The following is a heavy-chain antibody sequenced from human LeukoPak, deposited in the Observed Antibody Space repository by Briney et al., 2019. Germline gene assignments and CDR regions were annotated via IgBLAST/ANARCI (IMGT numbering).Heavy chain of an antibody. CDR2: ISCDGHNK. Sequence: GGSLRLACAASGFIFNSYGMHWVRQAPGKGLEWVAVISCDGHNKYYADSVKGRFTISRDDSKNTLYLQMNSLRPEDTAVYYCAKDMLPSGHSFLTDYWGQGTLVTPPS. V-gene: IGHV3-30*18. CDR3: AKDMLPSGHSFLTDY. CDR1: GFIFNSYG. D-gene: IGHD5-18*01. J-gene: IGHJ4*02.